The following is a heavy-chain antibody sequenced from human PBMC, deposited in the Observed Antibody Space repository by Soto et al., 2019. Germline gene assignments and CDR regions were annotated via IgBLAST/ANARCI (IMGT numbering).Heavy chain of an antibody. CDR2: ISGSGGST. CDR3: AKYLRYTYGSGFPEAFDI. CDR1: GFTFSSYA. V-gene: IGHV3-23*01. Sequence: PGGSLRLSCAASGFTFSSYAMSWVRQAPGKGLEWVSAISGSGGSTYYADSVKGRFTISRDNSKNTLYLQMNSLRAEDTAVYYCAKYLRYTYGSGFPEAFDIWGQGTMVTVAS. D-gene: IGHD3-10*01. J-gene: IGHJ3*02.